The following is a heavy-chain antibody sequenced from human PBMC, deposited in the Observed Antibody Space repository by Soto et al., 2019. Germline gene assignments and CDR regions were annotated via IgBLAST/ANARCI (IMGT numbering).Heavy chain of an antibody. V-gene: IGHV3-23*01. CDR3: AKEPGYYGSGSEYFQH. CDR1: GFTFSSYA. D-gene: IGHD3-10*01. J-gene: IGHJ1*01. Sequence: GGSLRLSCAASGFTFSSYAMSWVRQAPGKGLEWVSAISGSGGSTYYADSVKGRFTISRDNSKNTLYLQMNSLRAEDTAVYYCAKEPGYYGSGSEYFQHWGQGTLVTVSS. CDR2: ISGSGGST.